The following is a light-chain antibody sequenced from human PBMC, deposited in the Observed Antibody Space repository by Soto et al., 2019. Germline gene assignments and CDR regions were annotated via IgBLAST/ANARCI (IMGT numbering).Light chain of an antibody. V-gene: IGKV1-39*01. Sequence: DIQMTQSPSSLSASVGDRVTITCRASQSISNYLSWYQQKPGKVPNLLIYAASSLQSGVPSRFSGCGSGTDFTLTISSLQPEDFATYYCQQSYSTPTFGQGTKVAIK. CDR2: AAS. CDR3: QQSYSTPT. J-gene: IGKJ1*01. CDR1: QSISNY.